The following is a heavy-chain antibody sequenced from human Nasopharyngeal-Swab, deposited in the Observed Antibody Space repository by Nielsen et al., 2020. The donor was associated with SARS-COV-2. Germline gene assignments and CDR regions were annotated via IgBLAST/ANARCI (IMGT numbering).Heavy chain of an antibody. J-gene: IGHJ2*01. D-gene: IGHD4-11*01. V-gene: IGHV1-69*04. Sequence: SVKVSCKASGGTFSSYAISWVRQAPGQGLEWMGRIIPILGIANYAQKFQGRVTITADKSTSTAYMELSSLRSENTAVYYCARYYSNYHFWYFDLWGRGTLVTVAS. CDR2: IIPILGIA. CDR1: GGTFSSYA. CDR3: ARYYSNYHFWYFDL.